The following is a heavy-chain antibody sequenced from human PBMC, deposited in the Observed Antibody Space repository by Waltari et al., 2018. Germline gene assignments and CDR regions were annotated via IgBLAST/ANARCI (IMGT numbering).Heavy chain of an antibody. D-gene: IGHD1-26*01. Sequence: QVQLVQSGAEVKKPGSSVKVSCKASGGTFSSYAISWARQAHGQWLEWMGGSIPIFGTANDAQNFQGRVTITADESTSTAYMELSSLRSEDTAVYYCASLLGAKRNYWGQGTLVTVSS. CDR3: ASLLGAKRNY. V-gene: IGHV1-69*01. J-gene: IGHJ4*02. CDR2: SIPIFGTA. CDR1: GGTFSSYA.